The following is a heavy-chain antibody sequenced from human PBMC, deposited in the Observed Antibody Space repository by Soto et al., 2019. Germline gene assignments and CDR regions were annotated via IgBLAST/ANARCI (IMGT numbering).Heavy chain of an antibody. CDR2: IYYSGST. Sequence: QVQLQESGPGLVKPSQTLSLTCTVSGGSISSGDSYWNWIRQPPGKGLEWIGYIYYSGSTYYNPSLTSRVTISVDTSKNQFSLKLSSVTAADTVVYYCASGRTSAVGWFDPWGQGTLVAFSS. J-gene: IGHJ5*02. CDR3: ASGRTSAVGWFDP. V-gene: IGHV4-30-4*01. D-gene: IGHD2-2*01. CDR1: GGSISSGDSY.